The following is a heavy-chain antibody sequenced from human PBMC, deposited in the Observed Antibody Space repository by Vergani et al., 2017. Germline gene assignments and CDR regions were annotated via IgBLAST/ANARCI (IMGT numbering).Heavy chain of an antibody. J-gene: IGHJ4*02. CDR2: IYYSGST. CDR3: ARSFTYYYGLSFDY. CDR1: GFSIDNGYY. Sequence: QVQLQESGPGLVKPSETLSLTCAVSGFSIDNGYYWGWIRQTPGKGLEWIGSIYYSGSTYYNPSLESRVTISVDTSKNQFSLKLSSVTAADTAVYYCARSFTYYYGLSFDYWGQGTLVTVSS. D-gene: IGHD3-10*01. V-gene: IGHV4-38-2*01.